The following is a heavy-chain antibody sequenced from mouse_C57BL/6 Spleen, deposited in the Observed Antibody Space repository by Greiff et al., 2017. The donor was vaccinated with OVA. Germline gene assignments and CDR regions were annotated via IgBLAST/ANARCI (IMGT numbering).Heavy chain of an antibody. Sequence: VHLVESGAELVKPGASVKISCKASGYAFSSYWMNWVKQRPGKGLEWIGQIYPGDGDTNYNGKFKGKATLTADKSSSTAYMQLSSLTSEDSAVYFCARSRYDYDGEYAMDYWGQGTSVTVSS. CDR3: ARSRYDYDGEYAMDY. CDR2: IYPGDGDT. CDR1: GYAFSSYW. V-gene: IGHV1-80*01. D-gene: IGHD2-4*01. J-gene: IGHJ4*01.